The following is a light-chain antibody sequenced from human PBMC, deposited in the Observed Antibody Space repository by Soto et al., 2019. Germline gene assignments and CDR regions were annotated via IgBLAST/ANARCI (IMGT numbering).Light chain of an antibody. CDR2: DVS. V-gene: IGLV2-14*03. Sequence: QSALTQPASVSGSPGQSITISCTGTSSDVGGYNYVSWYQHHPGKAPQLMIFDVSNRPSGVSNRFSGSKSGNTASLTISGLQPEDEAAYYCSSYTTSNTRQIVFGTGTKVTVL. CDR3: SSYTTSNTRQIV. CDR1: SSDVGGYNY. J-gene: IGLJ1*01.